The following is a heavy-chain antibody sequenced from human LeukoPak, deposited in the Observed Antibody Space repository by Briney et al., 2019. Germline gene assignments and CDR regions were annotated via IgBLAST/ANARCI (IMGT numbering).Heavy chain of an antibody. CDR1: GFTFSSYG. Sequence: GGSLRLSCAASGFTFSSYGMSWVRQAPGKGLEWVSAISGSGGSTYYADSVKGRFTISRDNSKNTLYLQMNSLRAEDTAVYYCAREGGHCGGDCYPDAFDIWGQGTMVTVSS. J-gene: IGHJ3*02. V-gene: IGHV3-23*01. D-gene: IGHD2-21*02. CDR3: AREGGHCGGDCYPDAFDI. CDR2: ISGSGGST.